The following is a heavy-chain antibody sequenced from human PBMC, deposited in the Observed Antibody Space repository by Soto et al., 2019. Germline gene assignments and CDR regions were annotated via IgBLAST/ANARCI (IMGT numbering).Heavy chain of an antibody. V-gene: IGHV1-18*04. CDR3: AWAYCGGDCYTNWFDP. D-gene: IGHD2-21*02. Sequence: AASVKVSCKASGYTFTSYGISWVRQAPGQGLEWMGWISAYNGNTNYAQKLQGRVTMTTDTSTSTAYMELRSLRSDDTAVYYCAWAYCGGDCYTNWFDPWGQGTLVTVSS. CDR1: GYTFTSYG. CDR2: ISAYNGNT. J-gene: IGHJ5*02.